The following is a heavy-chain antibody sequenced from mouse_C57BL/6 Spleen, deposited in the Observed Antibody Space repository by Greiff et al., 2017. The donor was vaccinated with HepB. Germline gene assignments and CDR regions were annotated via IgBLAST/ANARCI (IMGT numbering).Heavy chain of an antibody. D-gene: IGHD2-4*01. CDR2: INYDGSST. CDR3: ARDVYYDYDYWYFDV. J-gene: IGHJ1*03. CDR1: GFTFSDYY. Sequence: EVHLVESEGGLVQPGSSMKLSCTASGFTFSDYYMAWVRQVPEKGLEWVANINYDGSSTYYLDSLKSRFIISRDNAKNILYLQMSSLKSEDTATYYCARDVYYDYDYWYFDVWGTGTTVTVSS. V-gene: IGHV5-16*01.